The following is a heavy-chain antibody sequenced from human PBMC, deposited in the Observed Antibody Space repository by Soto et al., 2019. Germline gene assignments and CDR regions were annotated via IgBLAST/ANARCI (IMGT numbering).Heavy chain of an antibody. V-gene: IGHV1-18*01. Sequence: QVQLVQSGAEVKKPGASVKVSCKASGYTFTTYGISWVRQAPGQGLEWMGDISTYSGNTNYAQKFQDRVTMTADTSTSTAYMELRSLRSDDTALYYCARNSLGVWGRGTLFTFSS. J-gene: IGHJ4*02. CDR3: ARNSLGV. CDR2: ISTYSGNT. CDR1: GYTFTTYG. D-gene: IGHD1-26*01.